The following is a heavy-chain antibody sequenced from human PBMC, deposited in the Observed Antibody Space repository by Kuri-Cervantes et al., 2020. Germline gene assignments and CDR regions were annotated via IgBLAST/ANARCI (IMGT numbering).Heavy chain of an antibody. CDR1: GFTFSSYS. Sequence: GKSLKISCAASGFTFSSYSMNWVRQAPGKGLEWVAVISYDGSNKYYADSVKGRFTISRDNSKNTLYLQMNSLRAEDTAVYYCARAPLLWFGVSYALDIWGQGTVVTVSS. CDR3: ARAPLLWFGVSYALDI. CDR2: ISYDGSNK. J-gene: IGHJ3*02. D-gene: IGHD3-10*01. V-gene: IGHV3-30*03.